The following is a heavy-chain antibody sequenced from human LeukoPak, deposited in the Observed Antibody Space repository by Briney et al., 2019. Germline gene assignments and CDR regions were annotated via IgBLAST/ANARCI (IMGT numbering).Heavy chain of an antibody. CDR2: NSSNGGST. V-gene: IGHV3-64*01. D-gene: IGHD3-22*01. CDR1: GFTFSSSA. J-gene: IGHJ4*02. Sequence: GGSLRLSCAASGFTFSSSAMSWVRQAPGKGLEYVSANSSNGGSTYYANSVKGRFTISRDNSKNTLYLQMGSLRAEDMAVYYCARGKSSGYYHDYWGQGTLVTVSS. CDR3: ARGKSSGYYHDY.